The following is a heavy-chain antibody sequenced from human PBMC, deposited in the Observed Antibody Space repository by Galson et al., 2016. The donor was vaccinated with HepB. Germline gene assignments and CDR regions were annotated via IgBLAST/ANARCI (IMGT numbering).Heavy chain of an antibody. J-gene: IGHJ5*02. Sequence: SLRLSCAASGFNFKTYTMYWVRQTPERGLETVSAVSTNGARTNYADSVKGRCHISRDNDLKTVYLQMRSLRAEDAAVYYCASQGVWSWFDPWGQGTLVTVSS. D-gene: IGHD1-1*01. CDR3: ASQGVWSWFDP. V-gene: IGHV3-64D*06. CDR2: VSTNGART. CDR1: GFNFKTYT.